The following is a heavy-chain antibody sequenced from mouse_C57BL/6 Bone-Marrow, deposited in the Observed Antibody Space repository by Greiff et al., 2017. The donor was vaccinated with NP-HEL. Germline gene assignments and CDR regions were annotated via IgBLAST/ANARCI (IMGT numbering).Heavy chain of an antibody. CDR3: ASGGYGGYYAMDY. CDR1: GYTFTSYG. V-gene: IGHV1-81*01. J-gene: IGHJ4*01. Sequence: QVQLQQSGAELARPGASVKLSSKASGYTFTSYGISWVKQRTGQGLEWIGEIYPRSGNTYYNEKFKGKATLTADKSSSTAYMELRSLTSEDSAVYFCASGGYGGYYAMDYWGQGTSVTVSS. D-gene: IGHD1-1*02. CDR2: IYPRSGNT.